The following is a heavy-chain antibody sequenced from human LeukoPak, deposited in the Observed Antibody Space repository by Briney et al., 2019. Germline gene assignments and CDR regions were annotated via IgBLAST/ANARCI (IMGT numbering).Heavy chain of an antibody. CDR1: GFTFSSYS. CDR3: ARLYQSSRFDP. D-gene: IGHD2-2*01. J-gene: IGHJ5*02. Sequence: GGSLRLSCAASGFTFSSYSMNWVRQAPEKGLEWVSSISSSSSYIYYADSVKGRFTISRDNAKNSLYLQMNSLRAEDTAVYYCARLYQSSRFDPWGQGTLVTVSS. V-gene: IGHV3-21*01. CDR2: ISSSSSYI.